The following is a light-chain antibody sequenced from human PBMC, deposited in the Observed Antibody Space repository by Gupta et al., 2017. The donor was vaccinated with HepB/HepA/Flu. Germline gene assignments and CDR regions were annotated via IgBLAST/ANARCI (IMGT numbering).Light chain of an antibody. CDR1: SSNIGSNP. CDR2: SNN. V-gene: IGLV1-44*01. Sequence: QSVLTQPPSASGTPGQRVTISCSGGSSNIGSNPVNWYQQLPETAPKLLIYSNNQRPSGVPDRFSGSKSGTSASLAISGLQSEDEADYYCAAWDDSLKGYVFGTGTKVTVL. J-gene: IGLJ1*01. CDR3: AAWDDSLKGYV.